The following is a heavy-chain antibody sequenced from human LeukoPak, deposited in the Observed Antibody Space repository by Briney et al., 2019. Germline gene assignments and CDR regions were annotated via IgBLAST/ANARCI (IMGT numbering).Heavy chain of an antibody. J-gene: IGHJ6*02. D-gene: IGHD3-22*01. V-gene: IGHV4-59*01. Sequence: PSETLSLTCTVSGGSISSYYWSWIRQPPGKGLEWIGYIYYSGSTNYNPSLKSRVTISVDTSKNQFSLKLSSVTAADTAVYYCARDSHTYYYDSSGYPYYYYGMDVWGQGTTVTVSS. CDR2: IYYSGST. CDR1: GGSISSYY. CDR3: ARDSHTYYYDSSGYPYYYYGMDV.